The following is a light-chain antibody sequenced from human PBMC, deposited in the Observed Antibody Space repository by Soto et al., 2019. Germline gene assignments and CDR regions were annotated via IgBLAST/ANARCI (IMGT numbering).Light chain of an antibody. J-gene: IGKJ1*01. Sequence: DIQMTQSPSSLSTSVGDRVTISCRASQSISSFLNWFQQKPGKAPKLLIYAASSLQSGVPSRFSGSGSGTNFTLTIDSLQPEDFATYYCQQRYSIWWTFGQGTKVDIK. CDR3: QQRYSIWWT. V-gene: IGKV1-39*01. CDR1: QSISSF. CDR2: AAS.